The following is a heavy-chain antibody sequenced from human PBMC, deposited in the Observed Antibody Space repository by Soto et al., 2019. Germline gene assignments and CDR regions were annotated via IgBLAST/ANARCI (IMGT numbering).Heavy chain of an antibody. CDR3: ARHPYYYGSGRNPPGY. J-gene: IGHJ4*02. Sequence: SETLSLTCAVSGGSISSSNWWSWVRQPPGKGLEWIGEIYHSGSTNYNPSLKSRVTISVDKSKNQFSLKLSSVTAADTAVYYCARHPYYYGSGRNPPGYWGQGTLVTVSS. CDR1: GGSISSSNW. V-gene: IGHV4-4*02. CDR2: IYHSGST. D-gene: IGHD3-10*01.